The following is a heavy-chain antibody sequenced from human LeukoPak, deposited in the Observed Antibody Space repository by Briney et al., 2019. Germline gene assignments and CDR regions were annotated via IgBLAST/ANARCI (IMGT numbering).Heavy chain of an antibody. CDR2: INPNSGGT. CDR1: GYTFTGYY. V-gene: IGHV1-2*02. D-gene: IGHD5-12*01. Sequence: ASVKVSCKASGYTFTGYYMHRVRQAPGQGLEWMGWINPNSGGTNYAQKFQGRVTMTRDTSISTAYMELSRLRSDDTAVYYCARDDPRSSYPSHDFDYWGQGTLVTVSS. CDR3: ARDDPRSSYPSHDFDY. J-gene: IGHJ4*02.